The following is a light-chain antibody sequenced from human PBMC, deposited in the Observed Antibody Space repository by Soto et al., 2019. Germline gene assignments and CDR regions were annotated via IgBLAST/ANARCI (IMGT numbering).Light chain of an antibody. CDR2: ETS. CDR3: QQYNNWPRAT. J-gene: IGKJ4*01. V-gene: IGKV3-15*01. CDR1: RSVSGN. Sequence: EIVMTQSPATLSVAPGERATLSCRASRSVSGNLAWYQLKPGQAPRLLIYETSTRATGIPARFSGSGSGTEFTLTISSLQSEDFAVYDCQQYNNWPRATFGGGTKVDIK.